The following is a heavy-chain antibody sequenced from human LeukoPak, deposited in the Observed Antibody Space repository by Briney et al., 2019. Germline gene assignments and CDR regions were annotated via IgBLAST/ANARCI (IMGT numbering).Heavy chain of an antibody. J-gene: IGHJ4*02. Sequence: ASVKVSCKASGYTFTGYYMHWVRQAPGQGLEWMGWINPNSGGTNYAQKFQGRVTMTRDTSISTAYMELSRLRSDDTAVYYCARNYYGSESYYQLDYWGQGTLVTVSS. V-gene: IGHV1-2*02. CDR3: ARNYYGSESYYQLDY. CDR1: GYTFTGYY. D-gene: IGHD3-10*01. CDR2: INPNSGGT.